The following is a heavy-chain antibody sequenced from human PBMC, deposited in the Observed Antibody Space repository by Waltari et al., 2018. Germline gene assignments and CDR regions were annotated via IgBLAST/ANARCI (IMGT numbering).Heavy chain of an antibody. CDR3: ARGRRIGTYYYYYYMDV. CDR1: GGSFSGYY. V-gene: IGHV4-34*01. CDR2: INHSGST. J-gene: IGHJ6*03. Sequence: QVQLQQWGAGLLKPSETLSLTCAVYGGSFSGYYWSWLRQPPGKGLEWIGEINHSGSTNYNPSLKSRVTISVDTSKNQFSLKLSSVTAADTAVYYCARGRRIGTYYYYYYMDVWGKGTTVTVSS.